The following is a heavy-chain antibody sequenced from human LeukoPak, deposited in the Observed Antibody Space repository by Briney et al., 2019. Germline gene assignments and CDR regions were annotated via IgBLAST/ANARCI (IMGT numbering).Heavy chain of an antibody. CDR3: SRALHSSVYYSAY. V-gene: IGHV3-49*04. CDR2: IRAKANGGTT. Sequence: PGGSLRLSCTTSGFTFGDFAMSWVRQAPGKGLEWVGFIRAKANGGTTEYAASVKGTLTISRDDSKSIAYLQMNSLKAEDTAVYYCSRALHSSVYYSAYWGQGTLVTVSS. CDR1: GFTFGDFA. J-gene: IGHJ4*02. D-gene: IGHD3-22*01.